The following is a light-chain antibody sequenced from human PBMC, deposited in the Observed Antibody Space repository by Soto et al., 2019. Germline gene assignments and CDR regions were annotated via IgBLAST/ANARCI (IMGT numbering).Light chain of an antibody. CDR2: EVS. CDR1: NSDVGGYSY. V-gene: IGLV2-14*01. Sequence: QSALTQPASVSGSPGHSITISCTGTNSDVGGYSYVSWFQQHPGKAPKLIIYEVSNRPSGVSIRFSGSKSGNTASVTVSGLQAEDEADYYCSSFTRSNTWVIGGGTKLTVL. J-gene: IGLJ3*02. CDR3: SSFTRSNTWV.